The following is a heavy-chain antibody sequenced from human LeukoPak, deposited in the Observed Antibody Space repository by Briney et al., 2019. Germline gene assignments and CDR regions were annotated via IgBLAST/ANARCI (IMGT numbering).Heavy chain of an antibody. CDR3: ARSQWPPRFDY. D-gene: IGHD6-19*01. CDR1: GGSISDYY. J-gene: IGHJ4*02. V-gene: IGHV4-59*01. CDR2: IYYRGST. Sequence: PSETLSLTCTVSGGSISDYYWTWIWQPPGKGLEWIGFIYYRGSTNYNSSLKSRVTMSVDASKSQFSLQLRSVTAADTAVYYCARSQWPPRFDYWGQGILVTVSS.